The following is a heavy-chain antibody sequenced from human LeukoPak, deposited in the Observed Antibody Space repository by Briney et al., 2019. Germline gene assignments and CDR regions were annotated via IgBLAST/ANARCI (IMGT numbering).Heavy chain of an antibody. CDR3: ARGENWYATSSLGCAP. D-gene: IGHD6-6*01. CDR2: ISSGGSTI. CDR1: GFTFSSYE. J-gene: IGHJ5*02. V-gene: IGHV3-48*03. Sequence: GGSLRLSCAASGFTFSSYEMNRVRQAPGKGLGWASYISSGGSTIYYADSVKGRFTISRHNAKNSLYLQMNSLRAEDTAVYYCARGENWYATSSLGCAPWGQRTLDSVSS.